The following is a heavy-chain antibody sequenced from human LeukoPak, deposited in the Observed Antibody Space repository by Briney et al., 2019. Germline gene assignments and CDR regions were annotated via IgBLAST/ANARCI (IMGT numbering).Heavy chain of an antibody. J-gene: IGHJ4*02. V-gene: IGHV1-2*04. CDR1: GYTFTGYY. D-gene: IGHD7-27*01. Sequence: ASVKVSCKASGYTFTGYYMHWVRQAPGQGLEWMGWINPNSGGTNYAQKFQGWVTMTRDTSISTAYMELSRLRSDDTAVYYCARGGAGAEAGDLYYFDYWGQGTLVTVSS. CDR2: INPNSGGT. CDR3: ARGGAGAEAGDLYYFDY.